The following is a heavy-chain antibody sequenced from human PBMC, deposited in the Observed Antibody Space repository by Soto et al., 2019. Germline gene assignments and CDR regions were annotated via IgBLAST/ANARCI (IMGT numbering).Heavy chain of an antibody. J-gene: IGHJ5*02. V-gene: IGHV3-23*01. D-gene: IGHD2-15*01. CDR3: AKDRGPYCSGGICYPPSWFDP. CDR1: GFTFGNYA. CDR2: ITGIDGRT. Sequence: LRLPCVGSGFTFGNYAMSWVRQAPGKGLEWVSSITGIDGRTYYADSVKGRFTISRDNPKNTLYLQMNNLRAEDTAMFYCAKDRGPYCSGGICYPPSWFDPWGQGTQVTVSS.